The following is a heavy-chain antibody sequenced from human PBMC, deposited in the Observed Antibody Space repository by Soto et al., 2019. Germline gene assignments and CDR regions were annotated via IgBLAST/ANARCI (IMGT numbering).Heavy chain of an antibody. V-gene: IGHV1-18*01. CDR3: ARAMAPDHADH. J-gene: IGHJ4*02. CDR2: INAYNGHT. CDR1: GYTFNNYG. Sequence: QVQLVQSGAEVKQPGASVKVSCKASGYTFNNYGITWVRQAPGQGLEWMGWINAYNGHTNYAQKFQDRVAMTTDTSTRTVSMERRSRRSDDTAVTYWARAMAPDHADHWGQGTLVTVSS.